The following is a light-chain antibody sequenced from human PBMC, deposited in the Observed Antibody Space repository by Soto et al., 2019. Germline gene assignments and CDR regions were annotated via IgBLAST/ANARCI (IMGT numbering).Light chain of an antibody. J-gene: IGLJ1*01. Sequence: QSVLTQPASVSGSPGQSITISCAGTMRDVGAYNLVSWYQQHPGRAPQLIIYEGRNRPSGISFRFSGSKSGNTASLTISGLQAEDETDYYCFSYTSSGTYVFGTGTKVTVL. CDR3: FSYTSSGTYV. CDR2: EGR. V-gene: IGLV2-14*01. CDR1: MRDVGAYNL.